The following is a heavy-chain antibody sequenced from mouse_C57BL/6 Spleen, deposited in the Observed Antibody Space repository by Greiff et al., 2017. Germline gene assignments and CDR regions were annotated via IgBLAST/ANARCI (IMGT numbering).Heavy chain of an antibody. Sequence: EVMLVESGGGLVQPGGSLKLSCAASGFTFSDYGMAWVRQAPRKGPEWVAFISNLAYSIYYADPVTGRFTISRGNAKHTLYLEMSSLRSEDTAMYYCARRTYGKGYAMDDWGQGTSVTVSS. V-gene: IGHV5-15*01. D-gene: IGHD2-1*01. CDR1: GFTFSDYG. CDR3: ARRTYGKGYAMDD. J-gene: IGHJ4*01. CDR2: ISNLAYSI.